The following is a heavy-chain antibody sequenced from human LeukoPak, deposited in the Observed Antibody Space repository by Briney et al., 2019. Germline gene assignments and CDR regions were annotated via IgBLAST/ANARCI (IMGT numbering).Heavy chain of an antibody. J-gene: IGHJ3*02. CDR1: GFTVSSNY. Sequence: PGGSLRLSCAASGFTVSSNYMSWIRQAPGKGLEWVSVIYSGGSTYYADSVKGRFTISRDNSKNTLYLQMNSLRAEDTAVYYCAKSAIGAFDIWGQGTMVTVSS. CDR3: AKSAIGAFDI. CDR2: IYSGGST. D-gene: IGHD2-21*02. V-gene: IGHV3-66*01.